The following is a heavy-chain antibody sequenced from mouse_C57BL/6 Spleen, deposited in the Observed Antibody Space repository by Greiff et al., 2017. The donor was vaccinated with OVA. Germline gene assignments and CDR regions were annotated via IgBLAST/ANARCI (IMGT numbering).Heavy chain of an antibody. CDR2: ISSGGSYT. D-gene: IGHD1-1*01. V-gene: IGHV5-6*01. Sequence: EVQLVESGGDLVKPGGSLKLSCAASGFTFSSYGMSWVRQTPDKRLEWVATISSGGSYTYYPDSVKGRFTISRDNAKNTLYLQMSSLKSEDTAMYYCARPYYYGSSSDYYAMDYWGQGTSVTVSS. J-gene: IGHJ4*01. CDR3: ARPYYYGSSSDYYAMDY. CDR1: GFTFSSYG.